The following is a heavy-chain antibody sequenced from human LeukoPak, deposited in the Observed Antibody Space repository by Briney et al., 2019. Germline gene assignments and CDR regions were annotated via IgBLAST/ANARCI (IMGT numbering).Heavy chain of an antibody. CDR3: ARDLYGGNKNYFDY. V-gene: IGHV3-23*01. J-gene: IGHJ4*02. CDR1: GFTFSNYE. D-gene: IGHD4-23*01. CDR2: ISGSGGST. Sequence: GGSLRLSCAASGFTFSNYEMNWVRQAPGKGLEWVSAISGSGGSTYYADSVKGRFTISRDNSKNTLYLQMNSLRAEDTAVYYCARDLYGGNKNYFDYWGQGTLVTVSS.